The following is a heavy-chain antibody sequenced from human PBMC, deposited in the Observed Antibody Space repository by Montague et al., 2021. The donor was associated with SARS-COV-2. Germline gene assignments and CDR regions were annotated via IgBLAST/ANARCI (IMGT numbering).Heavy chain of an antibody. CDR3: ARDSQYSIDY. CDR1: GDSVSSNRVT. J-gene: IGHJ4*02. CDR2: TYYRSKWYN. D-gene: IGHD2-21*01. V-gene: IGHV6-1*01. Sequence: CAISGDSVSSNRVTWNWFRQSPSRGLEWLGRTYYRSKWYNDYSVSVQSRVTINPDTSKNQFSLHVNSVTPEDTAVYYCARDSQYSIDYWGQGPLVTVSS.